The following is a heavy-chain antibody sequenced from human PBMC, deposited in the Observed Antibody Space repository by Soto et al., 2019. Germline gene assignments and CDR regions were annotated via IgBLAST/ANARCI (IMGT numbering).Heavy chain of an antibody. CDR1: GDSIGNSRFY. J-gene: IGHJ5*02. V-gene: IGHV4-39*01. CDR3: ARDFFDSSDYTTNWFDP. D-gene: IGHD3-22*01. CDR2: IYHTGNA. Sequence: SVTLPLTCSVSGDSIGNSRFYCDWIRQPPREGLEWIGSIYHTGNAYYNPSLKSRVTISVDTSKNQFSLKLTSVTAADAALYYCARDFFDSSDYTTNWFDPWGQGTLVTVS.